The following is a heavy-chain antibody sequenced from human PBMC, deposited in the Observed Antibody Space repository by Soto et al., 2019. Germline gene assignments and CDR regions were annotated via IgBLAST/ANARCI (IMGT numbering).Heavy chain of an antibody. Sequence: PSETLSLTCIVSGGSISSSSYYWGWIRQPPGKGLEWIGSIYYSGSTYYNPSLKSRVTISVDTSKNQFSLKLSSVTAPDTAVFYCARHRARNWFDPWGQGTLVTVSS. J-gene: IGHJ5*02. D-gene: IGHD6-6*01. V-gene: IGHV4-39*01. CDR3: ARHRARNWFDP. CDR1: GGSISSSSYY. CDR2: IYYSGST.